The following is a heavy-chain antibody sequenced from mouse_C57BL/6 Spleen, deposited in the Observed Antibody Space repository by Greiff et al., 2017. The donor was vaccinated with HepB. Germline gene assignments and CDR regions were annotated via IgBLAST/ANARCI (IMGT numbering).Heavy chain of an antibody. CDR2: ISYDGSN. V-gene: IGHV3-6*01. CDR1: GYSITSGYY. Sequence: EVQRVESGPGLVKPSQSLSLTCSVTGYSITSGYYWNWIRQFPGNKLEWMGYISYDGSNNYNPSLKNRISITRDTSKNQFFLKLNSVTTEDTATYYCARGLYGYDVGFAYWGQGTLVTVSA. D-gene: IGHD2-2*01. J-gene: IGHJ3*01. CDR3: ARGLYGYDVGFAY.